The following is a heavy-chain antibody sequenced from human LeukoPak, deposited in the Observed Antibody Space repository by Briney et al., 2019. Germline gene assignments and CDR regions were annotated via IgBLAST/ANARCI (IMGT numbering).Heavy chain of an antibody. J-gene: IGHJ3*02. CDR3: ARGLSFEAYDI. D-gene: IGHD2-21*01. Sequence: SETLSLTCTVSGGSISSSSYYWGWIRQPPGEGLEWIGSIYYSGSTYYNPSLKSRVIISIDTSKNQFSLKLSSVTATDTAVYYCARGLSFEAYDIWGQGTMVTVSS. CDR2: IYYSGST. V-gene: IGHV4-39*01. CDR1: GGSISSSSYY.